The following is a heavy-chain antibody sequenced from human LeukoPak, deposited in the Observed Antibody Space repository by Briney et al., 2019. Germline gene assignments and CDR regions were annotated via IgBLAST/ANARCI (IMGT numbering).Heavy chain of an antibody. CDR2: ISGSGGST. V-gene: IGHV3-23*01. Sequence: PGGSLRLSCAASGFTFSSYSMNWVRQAPGKGLEWVSAISGSGGSTYYADSVKGRFTNSRDNSKNTLYLQMNSLRAEDTAVYYCATDPAHYYDSSGYYSGMDVWGQGTTVTVSS. D-gene: IGHD3-22*01. J-gene: IGHJ6*02. CDR1: GFTFSSYS. CDR3: ATDPAHYYDSSGYYSGMDV.